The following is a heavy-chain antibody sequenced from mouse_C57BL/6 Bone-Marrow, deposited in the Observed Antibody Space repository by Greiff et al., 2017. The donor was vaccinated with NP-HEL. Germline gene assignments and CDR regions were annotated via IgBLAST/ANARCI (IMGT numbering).Heavy chain of an antibody. J-gene: IGHJ4*01. D-gene: IGHD1-1*01. CDR1: GFTFSSYA. Sequence: EVQLVESGGGLVKPGGSLKLSCAASGFTFSSYAMSWVRQTPEKRLEWVATISDGGSYTYYPDNVKGRFTISRDNAKNNLYLQMSHLKSEDTAMYYCARGHTTTVVARDYAMDYWGQGTSVTVSS. CDR2: ISDGGSYT. CDR3: ARGHTTTVVARDYAMDY. V-gene: IGHV5-4*01.